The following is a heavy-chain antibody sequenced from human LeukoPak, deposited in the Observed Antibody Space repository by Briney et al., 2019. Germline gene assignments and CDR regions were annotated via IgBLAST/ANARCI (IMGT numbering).Heavy chain of an antibody. V-gene: IGHV3-64*01. CDR3: ARVLSPGWAFDI. Sequence: GGSLRLSCAASGFTFSSYAIHWVRQDPGKGLEYVSAISGNGDSTSYANSVKGRFTVSRDNSKNTLYLQMGSLRAEDMAVYDCARVLSPGWAFDIWGQGTMVTVSS. J-gene: IGHJ3*02. CDR1: GFTFSSYA. D-gene: IGHD2-15*01. CDR2: ISGNGDST.